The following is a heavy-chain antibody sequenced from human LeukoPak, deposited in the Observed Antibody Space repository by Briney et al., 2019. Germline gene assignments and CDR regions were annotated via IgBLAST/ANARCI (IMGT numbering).Heavy chain of an antibody. CDR3: AKGAAGYYYYYMDV. CDR1: GFTFSSYA. CDR2: IRGSGDRT. V-gene: IGHV3-23*01. J-gene: IGHJ6*03. D-gene: IGHD6-13*01. Sequence: GGSLRLSCAASGFTFSSYAMSWVRQAPGKGLEWVSAIRGSGDRTHYADSVKGRFTISRDNAKNSLYLQMYSLRAEDMALYYCAKGAAGYYYYYMDVWGKGTTVTVSS.